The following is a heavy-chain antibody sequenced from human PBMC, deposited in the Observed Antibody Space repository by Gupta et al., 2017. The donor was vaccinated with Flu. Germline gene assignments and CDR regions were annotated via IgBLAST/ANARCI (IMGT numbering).Heavy chain of an antibody. J-gene: IGHJ3*01. CDR3: AGVAASGTGVNYL. D-gene: IGHD1-1*01. CDR2: IRTSRRDI. CDR1: FITYR. V-gene: IGHV3-21*01. Sequence: FITYRMNWVRQAPGKGLEWVANIRTSRRDINYRDSVKGRFTISRDNAKNSLYLQMNSLRAEDTAVYHCAGVAASGTGVNYLWGQGTMVTVSS.